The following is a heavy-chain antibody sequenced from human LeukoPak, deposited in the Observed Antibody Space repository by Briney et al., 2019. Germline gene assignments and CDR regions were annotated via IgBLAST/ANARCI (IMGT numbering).Heavy chain of an antibody. V-gene: IGHV4-38-2*02. CDR2: IYHSGST. D-gene: IGHD3-22*01. Sequence: SETLSLTCTVSGYSISSGYYWGWIRQPPGKGLEWIGSIYHSGSTYYNPSLKSRVTISVDASKNQFSLKLSSVTAADTAVCYCASEIVVVSPDAFDIWGQGTMVTVSS. CDR1: GYSISSGYY. J-gene: IGHJ3*02. CDR3: ASEIVVVSPDAFDI.